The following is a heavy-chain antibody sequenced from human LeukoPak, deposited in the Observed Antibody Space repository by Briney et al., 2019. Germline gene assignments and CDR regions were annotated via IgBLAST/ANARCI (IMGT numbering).Heavy chain of an antibody. Sequence: GSLRLSCAASGFTFSIYAMRWVRQTPGKGPEWVSVISGSGGTTYYADSVKGRFTISRDNSKNTLYLQMNSLRAEDTAVYYCAKGRRTVVRGSFDYWGQGTLVTVSS. CDR3: AKGRRTVVRGSFDY. V-gene: IGHV3-23*01. J-gene: IGHJ4*02. D-gene: IGHD3-10*01. CDR2: ISGSGGTT. CDR1: GFTFSIYA.